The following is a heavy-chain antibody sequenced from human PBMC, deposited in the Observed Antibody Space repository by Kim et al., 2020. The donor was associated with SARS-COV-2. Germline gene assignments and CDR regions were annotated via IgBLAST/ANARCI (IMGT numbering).Heavy chain of an antibody. Sequence: SETLSLTCTVSGGSISSSSYYWGWIRQPPGKGLEWIGSIYYSGSTYYNPSLKSRVTISVDTSKNQFSLKLSSVTAADTAVYYCARHGSGLRPLNWFDPWGQGTLVTVSS. CDR2: IYYSGST. CDR1: GGSISSSSYY. D-gene: IGHD2-15*01. CDR3: ARHGSGLRPLNWFDP. V-gene: IGHV4-39*01. J-gene: IGHJ5*02.